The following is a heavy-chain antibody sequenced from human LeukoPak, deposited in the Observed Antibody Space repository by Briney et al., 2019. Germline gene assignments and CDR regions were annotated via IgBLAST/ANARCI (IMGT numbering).Heavy chain of an antibody. Sequence: PGGSLGLSCAASGFTFSSYSMNWVRQAPGKGLEWVSSISSSSSYIYYADSVKGRFTISRDNAKNSLYLQMNSLRAEDTAVYYCARRASSGYYYTPFDYWGQGTLVTVSS. D-gene: IGHD3-22*01. CDR3: ARRASSGYYYTPFDY. V-gene: IGHV3-21*01. CDR1: GFTFSSYS. CDR2: ISSSSSYI. J-gene: IGHJ4*02.